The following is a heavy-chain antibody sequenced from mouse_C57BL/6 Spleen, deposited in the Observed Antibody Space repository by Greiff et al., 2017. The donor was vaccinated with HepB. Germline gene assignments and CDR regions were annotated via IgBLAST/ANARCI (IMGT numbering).Heavy chain of an antibody. J-gene: IGHJ2*01. CDR1: GYSITSGYD. Sequence: DVKLQESGPGMVKPSQSLSLTCTVPGYSITSGYDWHWIRHFPGNKLEWMGYISYSGSTNYNPSLKSRISITHDTSKNHFFLKLNSVTTEDTATYYCARDGGVYFDYWGQGTTLTVSS. V-gene: IGHV3-1*01. CDR2: ISYSGST. CDR3: ARDGGVYFDY.